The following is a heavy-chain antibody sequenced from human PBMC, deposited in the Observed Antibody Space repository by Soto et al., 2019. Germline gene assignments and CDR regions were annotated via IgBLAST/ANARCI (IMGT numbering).Heavy chain of an antibody. J-gene: IGHJ4*02. CDR1: GFTFSSYS. CDR2: ISSSSSTI. Sequence: PVGSLRLSCAASGFTFSSYSMNWVRQAPGKGLEWVSYISSSSSTIYYADSVKGRFTISRDNAKNSLYLQMNSLRDEDTAVYYCAREFDYYDSSGSPPFDYWGQGTLVTVSS. V-gene: IGHV3-48*02. CDR3: AREFDYYDSSGSPPFDY. D-gene: IGHD3-22*01.